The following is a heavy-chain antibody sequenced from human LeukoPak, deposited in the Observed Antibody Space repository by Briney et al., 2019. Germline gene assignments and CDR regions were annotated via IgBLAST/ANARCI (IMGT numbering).Heavy chain of an antibody. CDR3: AKDGDGDCFDY. CDR1: GFTFRSYA. J-gene: IGHJ4*02. Sequence: PGGSLRLSCAASGFTFRSYAMSWVRQAPGKGLEWVSAMSGSGGSTYYADSVKGRFTISRDNSKNTLYLQMNSLRAEDTAVYYSAKDGDGDCFDYWGQGTLVTVSS. CDR2: MSGSGGST. V-gene: IGHV3-23*01. D-gene: IGHD4-17*01.